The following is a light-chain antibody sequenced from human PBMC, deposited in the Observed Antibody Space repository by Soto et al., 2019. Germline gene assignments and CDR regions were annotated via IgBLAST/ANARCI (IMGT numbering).Light chain of an antibody. V-gene: IGKV1-27*01. CDR3: QKYSSVIT. Sequence: DIQMTQSPSSLSASVGDRVTITCRASQGISNFLAWYQQKPGKVPKLLISAASTLQSGVPSRFSGSGSGTDFTLTITSLQPEDVATYYCQKYSSVITFGQGTRLDIK. J-gene: IGKJ5*01. CDR2: AAS. CDR1: QGISNF.